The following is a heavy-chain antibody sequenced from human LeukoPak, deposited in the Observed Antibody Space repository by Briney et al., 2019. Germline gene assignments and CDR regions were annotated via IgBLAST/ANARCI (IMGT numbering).Heavy chain of an antibody. CDR2: LYHRGNT. J-gene: IGHJ4*02. D-gene: IGHD3-10*01. V-gene: IGHV4-38-2*02. CDR3: ARRRLHDSGRFD. CDR1: GYTLSSAYY. Sequence: SETLSLTCTVSGYTLSSAYYWGWIRQPPGKGLEWLGTLYHRGNTFYNPSLKGRVTISVDTSKNQFSLNVTSVTAADTAVYFCARRRLHDSGRFDWGQGTLVTVSS.